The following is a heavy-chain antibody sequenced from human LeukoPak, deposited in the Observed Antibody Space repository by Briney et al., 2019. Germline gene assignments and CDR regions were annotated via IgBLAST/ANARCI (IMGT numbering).Heavy chain of an antibody. D-gene: IGHD5-18*01. CDR1: GFTVSTSV. V-gene: IGHV3-66*01. Sequence: GRSLRLSCAASGFTVSTSVMHWVRQAPGKGLEWVSVIYSGGSTNYADSVKGRFTISRDNSKNTLYLQMNSLRAEDTAVYYCARGEVDIVMATLTVYNYWGQGTLVTVSS. J-gene: IGHJ4*02. CDR2: IYSGGST. CDR3: ARGEVDIVMATLTVYNY.